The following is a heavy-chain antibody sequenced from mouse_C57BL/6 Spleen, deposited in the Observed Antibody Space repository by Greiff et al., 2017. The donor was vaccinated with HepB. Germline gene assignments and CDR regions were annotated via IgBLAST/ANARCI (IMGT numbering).Heavy chain of an antibody. CDR1: GYPFTDYE. CDR3: TRYYYGSSPFDY. J-gene: IGHJ2*01. D-gene: IGHD1-1*01. V-gene: IGHV1-15*01. Sequence: QVQLKESGAELVRPGASVTLSCKASGYPFTDYEMHWVKQTPVHGLEWIGAIDPETGGTAYNQKCKGKAILTADTASSTAYMELRSLTSEDSAVYYCTRYYYGSSPFDYWGQGTTLTVSS. CDR2: IDPETGGT.